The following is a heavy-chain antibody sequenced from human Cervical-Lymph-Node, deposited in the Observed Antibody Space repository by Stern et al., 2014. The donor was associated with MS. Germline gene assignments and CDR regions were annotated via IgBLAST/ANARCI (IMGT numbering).Heavy chain of an antibody. D-gene: IGHD3-16*01. J-gene: IGHJ2*01. V-gene: IGHV5-51*03. CDR1: GYSFTTYW. CDR2: IYPGDSDT. CDR3: ARRRGDWYFDL. Sequence: VQLVESGAEVKKPGASLKISCKGSGYSFTTYWIVWVRQVPGQGPEWMGVIYPGDSDTEYSPSFQGHVTISADKSISTAYLQWSSLKASDTAMYYCARRRGDWYFDLWGRGTLVTVSS.